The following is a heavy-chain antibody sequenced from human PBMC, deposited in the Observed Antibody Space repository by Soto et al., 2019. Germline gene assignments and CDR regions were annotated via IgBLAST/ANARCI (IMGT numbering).Heavy chain of an antibody. CDR1: GFTFSGFY. CDR3: AREARASPEY. J-gene: IGHJ4*02. V-gene: IGHV3-11*06. Sequence: GGSLRLSCAASGFTFSGFYMSWIRQAPGKGLEWVSYITGTGSYTNYADSVKGRFTISRDNAKNSLYLEMNSLRDEDTAVYYCAREARASPEYWGQGTLVTVSS. CDR2: ITGTGSYT.